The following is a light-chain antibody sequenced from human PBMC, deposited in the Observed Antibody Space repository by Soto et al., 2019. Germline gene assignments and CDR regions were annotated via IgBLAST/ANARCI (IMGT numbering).Light chain of an antibody. J-gene: IGKJ1*01. V-gene: IGKV1-5*03. CDR2: KAS. Sequence: EIQMTQSPSTLSASVGEKVTNTCRASQSISSSLAWYQQKPGKAPKLLIYKASSLESGVPSRFSGSGSGTEFTLTITSLQPDDFATYYCQQYNDFRTFGQGTKVDIK. CDR1: QSISSS. CDR3: QQYNDFRT.